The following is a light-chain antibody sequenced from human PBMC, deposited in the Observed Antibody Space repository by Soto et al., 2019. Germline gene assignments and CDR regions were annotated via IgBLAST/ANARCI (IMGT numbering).Light chain of an antibody. V-gene: IGKV1-39*01. CDR1: QTIGSY. CDR3: QQSNTAPWT. CDR2: TAS. J-gene: IGKJ1*01. Sequence: DIQMTQSPSSLSASVGDRVSITCRASQTIGSYVNWYQQKLGKAPKLRIYTASSLQSRVPSRFSRRGSGTDFTLAISSLQAEDFAIYYCQQSNTAPWTFGQGTKVEIK.